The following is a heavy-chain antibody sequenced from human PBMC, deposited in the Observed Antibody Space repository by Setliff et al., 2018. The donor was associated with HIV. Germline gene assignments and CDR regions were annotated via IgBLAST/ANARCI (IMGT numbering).Heavy chain of an antibody. J-gene: IGHJ4*02. CDR2: FYTSGST. V-gene: IGHV4-61*02. Sequence: SETLSLTCIVSSGSIHSGSYYWSWIRQPVGKGLEWIGRFYTSGSTDYNPSLKSRVAISVDTSKNHFSLNLTSVTAADTAIYFCARVGGKGYSNFLDSWGQGLLVTVSS. D-gene: IGHD2-15*01. CDR3: ARVGGKGYSNFLDS. CDR1: SGSIHSGSYY.